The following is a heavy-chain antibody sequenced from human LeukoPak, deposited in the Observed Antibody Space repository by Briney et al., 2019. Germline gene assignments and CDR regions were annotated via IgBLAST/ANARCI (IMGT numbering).Heavy chain of an antibody. V-gene: IGHV3-21*01. CDR2: ISSSSSYI. D-gene: IGHD6-13*01. J-gene: IGHJ4*02. CDR3: ALVRGRPHSY. Sequence: GGSLRLSCAASGFTFSSYSMNWVRQAPGKGLEWVSSISSSSSYIYYADSVKGRFTISRDNAKNSLYLQMNSLRAEDTAVYYCALVRGRPHSYWGQGTLGTVSA. CDR1: GFTFSSYS.